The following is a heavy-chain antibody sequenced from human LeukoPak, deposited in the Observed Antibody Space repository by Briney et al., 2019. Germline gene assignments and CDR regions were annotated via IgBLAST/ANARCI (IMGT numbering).Heavy chain of an antibody. Sequence: GGSLRLSCAASGFTFSSYEMNWVRQAPGKGLEWVSYIGSSGSTICYADSVKGRFTISRDNAKNSLYLQMNSLRAEDTAVYYSAKGQFDPWGQGTLVTVSS. J-gene: IGHJ5*02. CDR2: IGSSGSTI. V-gene: IGHV3-48*03. CDR1: GFTFSSYE. CDR3: AKGQFDP.